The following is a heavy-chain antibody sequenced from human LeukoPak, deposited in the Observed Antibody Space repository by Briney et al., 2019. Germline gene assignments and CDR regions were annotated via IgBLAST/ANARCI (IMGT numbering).Heavy chain of an antibody. CDR1: GFTFRSYW. Sequence: PGGSLRLSCAASGFTFRSYWMTWVRQAPGKGLEWVSGISWNSGSIGYADSVKGRFTISRDNAKNSLYLQMNSLRAEDTALYYCAKARGYSGYDFGYWGQGNLVTVSS. J-gene: IGHJ4*02. CDR3: AKARGYSGYDFGY. V-gene: IGHV3-9*01. CDR2: ISWNSGSI. D-gene: IGHD5-12*01.